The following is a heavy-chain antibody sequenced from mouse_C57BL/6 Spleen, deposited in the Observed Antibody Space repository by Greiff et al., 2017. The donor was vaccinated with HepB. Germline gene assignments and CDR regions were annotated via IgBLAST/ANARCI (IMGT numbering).Heavy chain of an antibody. CDR2: IRNKANGYTT. J-gene: IGHJ3*01. CDR1: GFTFTDYY. CDR3: ARYYYGSSPWFAY. V-gene: IGHV7-3*01. Sequence: EVQLQESGGGLVQPGGSLSLSCAASGFTFTDYYMSWVRQPPGKALEWLGFIRNKANGYTTEYSASVKGRFTISRDNSQSILYLHMNALRAEDSATYYCARYYYGSSPWFAYWGQGTLVTVSA. D-gene: IGHD1-1*01.